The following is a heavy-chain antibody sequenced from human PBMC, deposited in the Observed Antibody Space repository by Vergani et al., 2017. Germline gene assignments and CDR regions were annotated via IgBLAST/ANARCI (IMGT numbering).Heavy chain of an antibody. D-gene: IGHD5-24*01. CDR3: ARYSRDGYNPHYYYMDV. V-gene: IGHV1-46*01. Sequence: QVQLVQSGAEVMKPGASVKLSCKASGYTFTSYYMHWVRQVPGQGLEWMGIINPSGGSTTYAQKFQGRVAMTRDTSTSTVYMELSSLRSEDTAVYYCARYSRDGYNPHYYYMDVWGKGTTVTVSS. CDR2: INPSGGST. CDR1: GYTFTSYY. J-gene: IGHJ6*03.